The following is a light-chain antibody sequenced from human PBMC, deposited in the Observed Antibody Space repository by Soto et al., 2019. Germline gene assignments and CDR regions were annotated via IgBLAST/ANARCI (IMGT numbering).Light chain of an antibody. CDR2: DVN. CDR3: CSFAGSYTSYV. Sequence: QSVLTQPRSVSGSPGQSVTISCTGTSSGVGVSNYVSWYRQHPGKAPKLMIFDVNKRTSGVPDRFSGSKSGNTASLTISGLQAEDEADYYCCSFAGSYTSYVFGTGTKVTVL. V-gene: IGLV2-11*01. CDR1: SSGVGVSNY. J-gene: IGLJ1*01.